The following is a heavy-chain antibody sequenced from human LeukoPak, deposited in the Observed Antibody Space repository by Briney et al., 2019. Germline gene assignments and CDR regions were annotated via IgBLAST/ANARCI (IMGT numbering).Heavy chain of an antibody. D-gene: IGHD2-2*02. CDR2: IYSGGST. Sequence: GGSLRLPCAASGFTVSSNYMSWVRQAPGKGLEWVSVIYSGGSTYYADSVKGRFTISRDNSKNTLYLQMNSLRAEDTAVYYCARVARGGYCSSTSCYSEYYSDYWGQGTLVTVSS. J-gene: IGHJ4*02. CDR3: ARVARGGYCSSTSCYSEYYSDY. CDR1: GFTVSSNY. V-gene: IGHV3-53*01.